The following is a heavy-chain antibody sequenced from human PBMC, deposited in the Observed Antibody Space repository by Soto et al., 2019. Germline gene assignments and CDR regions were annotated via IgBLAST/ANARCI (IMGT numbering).Heavy chain of an antibody. CDR2: INPNSGGT. J-gene: IGHJ6*02. V-gene: IGHV1-2*02. D-gene: IGHD2-15*01. Sequence: ASVKVPCKSSGYTFTGYYMNWVRQAPGQGLEWMGWINPNSGGTNYAQKFQGRVTMTRDTSISTAYMELSRLRSDDTAVYYCARGYCSGGSCYLYYYYGMDVWGQGTTVTVSS. CDR1: GYTFTGYY. CDR3: ARGYCSGGSCYLYYYYGMDV.